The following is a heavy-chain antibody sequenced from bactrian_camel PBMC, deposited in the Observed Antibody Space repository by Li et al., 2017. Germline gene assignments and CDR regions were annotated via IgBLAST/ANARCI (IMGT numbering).Heavy chain of an antibody. CDR1: NHRGNC. D-gene: IGHD6*01. J-gene: IGHJ4*01. V-gene: IGHV3S53*01. CDR3: AARNLAAATWYEGYNY. CDR2: INASGGRT. Sequence: HVQLVESGGGSVQAGGSLRLSCLYNHRGNCMGWFRQAPGKEREGVAAINASGGRTSYRNSVKGRFTIPQDGAENAVYLQMNSLNPEDTAIYYCAARNLAAATWYEGYNYWGQGTQVTVS.